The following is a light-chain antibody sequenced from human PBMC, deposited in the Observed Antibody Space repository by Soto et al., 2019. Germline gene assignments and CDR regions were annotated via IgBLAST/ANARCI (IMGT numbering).Light chain of an antibody. V-gene: IGKV3-11*01. J-gene: IGKJ5*01. Sequence: EIVMTQSPATLSVSPGERATLSCRASQSVSSNFAWYQQKPGQAPRLLMYDTSNRATGIPARFSGSGSGTDFTLTISSLEPEDFAVYYCQQRSNLITFGQGTRLEI. CDR2: DTS. CDR1: QSVSSN. CDR3: QQRSNLIT.